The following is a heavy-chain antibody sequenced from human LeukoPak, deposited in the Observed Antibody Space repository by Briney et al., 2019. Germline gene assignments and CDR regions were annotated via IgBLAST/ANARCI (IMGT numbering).Heavy chain of an antibody. V-gene: IGHV4-61*02. J-gene: IGHJ6*03. Sequence: PSETLSLTCTVSGGSISSGSYYWSWIRQPAGKGLEYIGRIYTSGSTSYNPSLKSRVTISVDTSKNQFSLKLSSVTAAETAVYYCARGGEVLQHPRGYYYYMDVWGKGTTVTVSS. CDR1: GGSISSGSYY. CDR3: ARGGEVLQHPRGYYYYMDV. D-gene: IGHD3-10*01. CDR2: IYTSGST.